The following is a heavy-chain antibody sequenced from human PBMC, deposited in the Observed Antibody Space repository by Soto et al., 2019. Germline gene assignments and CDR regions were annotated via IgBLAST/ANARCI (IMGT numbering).Heavy chain of an antibody. CDR3: ARDLLDYYYYYYGMDV. V-gene: IGHV3-33*01. CDR2: IWYDGSNK. Sequence: QVQLVESGGGVVQPGRSLRLSCAASGFTFSSYGMHWVRQAPGKGLEWVAVIWYDGSNKYYADSVKGRFPISRDNSKNTLYLQMNSLRAEDTAVYYCARDLLDYYYYYYGMDVWGQGTTVTVSS. D-gene: IGHD3-9*01. CDR1: GFTFSSYG. J-gene: IGHJ6*02.